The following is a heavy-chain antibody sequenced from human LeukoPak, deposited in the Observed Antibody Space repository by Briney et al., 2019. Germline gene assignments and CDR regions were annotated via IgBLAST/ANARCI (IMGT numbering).Heavy chain of an antibody. Sequence: GGSLRLSCAASGFTFSSYAMSWVRQAPGRGLEWVSAISGSGGSTYYADSVKGRFTISRGNSKNTLYLQMNSLRAEDTAVYYCAKGPYSSGWNPDHYYYYYGMDVWGQGTTVTVS. CDR2: ISGSGGST. V-gene: IGHV3-23*01. CDR1: GFTFSSYA. J-gene: IGHJ6*02. D-gene: IGHD6-19*01. CDR3: AKGPYSSGWNPDHYYYYYGMDV.